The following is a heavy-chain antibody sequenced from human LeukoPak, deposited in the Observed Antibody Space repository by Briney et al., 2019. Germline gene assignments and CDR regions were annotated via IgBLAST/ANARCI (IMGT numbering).Heavy chain of an antibody. CDR2: INPSGGST. CDR3: ARVNIRAMAVPLDY. J-gene: IGHJ4*02. CDR1: GYTFTWYY. V-gene: IGHV1-46*01. D-gene: IGHD6-19*01. Sequence: ASVKVSCKASGYTFTWYYMHWVRQAPGQGPEWMGVINPSGGSTSYAQKFQGRVTMTRDTSTTTFYMELSSPTSEDTAIYFCARVNIRAMAVPLDYWGQGTLVTVSS.